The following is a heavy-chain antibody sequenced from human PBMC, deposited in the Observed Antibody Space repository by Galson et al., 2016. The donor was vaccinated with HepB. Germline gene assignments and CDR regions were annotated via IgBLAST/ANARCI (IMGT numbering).Heavy chain of an antibody. CDR3: VRGESTVSYHD. CDR2: IYFGGNT. V-gene: IGHV4-59*01. Sequence: ETLSLTCAVPGGSISSSYWSWIRQTPERGLEWIGYIYFGGNTRYNPSLQRRVSISADTSRNHLSLTLTSVTTADTAMYYCVRGESTVSYHDWGQGTLVTVSS. J-gene: IGHJ4*02. CDR1: GGSISSSY. D-gene: IGHD4-17*01.